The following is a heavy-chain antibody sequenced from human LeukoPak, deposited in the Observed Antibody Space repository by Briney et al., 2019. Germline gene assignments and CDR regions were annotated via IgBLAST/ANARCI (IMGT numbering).Heavy chain of an antibody. D-gene: IGHD5-12*01. CDR2: IDYSGTT. CDR1: GGSLGTPKYY. Sequence: SETLSLTCIVSGGSLGTPKYYWGWIRQPPGKGLEWIGSIDYSGTTYYNPSLKGRPAISINTSKNQLSLNLASVTAADTAVYYCARHDSRGSLNWFDPWGQGTLITVSS. V-gene: IGHV4-39*01. CDR3: ARHDSRGSLNWFDP. J-gene: IGHJ5*02.